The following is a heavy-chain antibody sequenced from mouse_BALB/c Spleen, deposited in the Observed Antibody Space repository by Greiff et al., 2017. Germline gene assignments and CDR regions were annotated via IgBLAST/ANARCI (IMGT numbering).Heavy chain of an antibody. CDR1: GYTFTSYW. CDR2: IYPGNSDT. CDR3: TGTMITTLDA. D-gene: IGHD2-4*01. V-gene: IGHV1-5*01. Sequence: VQLQQSGTVLARPGASVKMSCKASGYTFTSYWMHWVKQRPGQGLEWIGAIYPGNSDTSYNQKFKGRAKLTAVTSTSTPYMELSSLTNEDSAVCFCTGTMITTLDAGGQGPSAPVSS. J-gene: IGHJ4*01.